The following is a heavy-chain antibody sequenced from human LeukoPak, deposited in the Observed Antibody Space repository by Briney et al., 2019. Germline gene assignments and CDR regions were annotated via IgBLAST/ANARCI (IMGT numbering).Heavy chain of an antibody. CDR2: IYYSGST. J-gene: IGHJ3*02. D-gene: IGHD1-26*01. CDR1: GGSISSSTYY. Sequence: SETLSLTCSVSGGSISSSTYYWAWIRQPPGKGLEWIGSIYYSGSTYYNPSLKSRVTMSVDTSKNQFSLKLSSVTAADTAVYYCARDPLGWELRYRARDAFDIWGQGTMVTVSS. V-gene: IGHV4-39*07. CDR3: ARDPLGWELRYRARDAFDI.